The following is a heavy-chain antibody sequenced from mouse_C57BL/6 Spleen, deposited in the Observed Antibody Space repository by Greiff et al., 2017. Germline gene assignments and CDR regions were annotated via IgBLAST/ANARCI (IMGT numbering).Heavy chain of an antibody. J-gene: IGHJ3*01. Sequence: VQLQQSGPELVKPGASVKISCKASGYSFTDYNMNWVKQSNGKSLEWIGVINPNYGTTSYNQKFKGKATLTVDQSSSTAYMQLNSLTSEDSAVYYCAKEGFTTVSPWFAYWGQGTLVTVSA. CDR2: INPNYGTT. CDR3: AKEGFTTVSPWFAY. CDR1: GYSFTDYN. D-gene: IGHD1-1*01. V-gene: IGHV1-39*01.